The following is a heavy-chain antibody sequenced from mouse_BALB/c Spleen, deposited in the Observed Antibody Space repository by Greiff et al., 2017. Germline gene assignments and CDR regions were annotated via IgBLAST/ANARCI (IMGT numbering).Heavy chain of an antibody. D-gene: IGHD3-3*01. CDR3: ARGTGWYFDV. CDR1: GFTIKDTS. CDR2: IDPANGNT. J-gene: IGHJ1*01. V-gene: IGHV14-3*02. Sequence: EVQLQQSGAELVKPGASVKLSCTASGFTIKDTSMHWVKQRPEQGLEWIGRIDPANGNTKYDPKFQGKATITADTSSNTAYLQLSSLTSEDTAVYYCARGTGWYFDVWGAGTTVTVSS.